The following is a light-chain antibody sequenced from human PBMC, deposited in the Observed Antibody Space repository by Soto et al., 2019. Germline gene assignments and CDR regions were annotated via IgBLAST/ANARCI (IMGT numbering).Light chain of an antibody. CDR1: RSVDSRY. CDR3: QQYNNWPPWT. J-gene: IGKJ1*01. Sequence: EMVFTQSPGTLSLPRVEVAAACCMASRSVDSRYLIWYQQKPGQAPRLLIYGASTRATGIPARFSGSGSGTEFTLTISSLQSEHFAVYYCQQYNNWPPWTFGQGTKVDIK. CDR2: GAS. V-gene: IGKV3-15*01.